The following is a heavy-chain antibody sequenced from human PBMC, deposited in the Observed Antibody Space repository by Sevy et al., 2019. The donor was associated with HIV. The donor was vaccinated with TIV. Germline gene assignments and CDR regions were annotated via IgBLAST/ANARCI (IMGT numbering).Heavy chain of an antibody. CDR2: INVDGSST. CDR1: GFTFTSYL. V-gene: IGHV3-74*01. CDR3: ARDIGGWEIASALGR. D-gene: IGHD2-21*01. J-gene: IGHJ4*02. Sequence: GGSLRLSCAASGFTFTSYLMHWVRQAPGRGLVWVSRINVDGSSTNYADSVKGRFTISRDNAKNTLYLQMNSLRAEDTVVYYCARDIGGWEIASALGRWGQGTLVTVSS.